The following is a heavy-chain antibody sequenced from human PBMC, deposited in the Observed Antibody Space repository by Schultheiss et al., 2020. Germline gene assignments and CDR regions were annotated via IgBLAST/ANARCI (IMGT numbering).Heavy chain of an antibody. Sequence: SETLSLTCTVSGGSISSSSYYWSWIRQPPGKGLEWIGYIYYSGSTNYNPSLKSRVTISVDTSKNQFSLKLSSVTAADTAVYYCARQHGSYIDYWGQGTLVTVSS. CDR1: GGSISSSSYY. J-gene: IGHJ4*02. CDR3: ARQHGSYIDY. D-gene: IGHD1-26*01. CDR2: IYYSGST. V-gene: IGHV4-61*05.